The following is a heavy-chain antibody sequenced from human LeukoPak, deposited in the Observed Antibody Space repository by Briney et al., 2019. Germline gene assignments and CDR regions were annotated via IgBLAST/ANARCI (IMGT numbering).Heavy chain of an antibody. V-gene: IGHV3-23*01. CDR1: GFTFSSYA. D-gene: IGHD2-15*01. Sequence: GGSLGLSCAASGFTFSSYAMSWVRQAPGKGLEWVSSISSSGYDIYYADSVKGRFTISRDNSKNTLYLQMNSLRAEDTAVYYCAKDEGYCSGGSCYLGAFDIWGQGTMVTVSS. CDR3: AKDEGYCSGGSCYLGAFDI. CDR2: ISSSGYDI. J-gene: IGHJ3*02.